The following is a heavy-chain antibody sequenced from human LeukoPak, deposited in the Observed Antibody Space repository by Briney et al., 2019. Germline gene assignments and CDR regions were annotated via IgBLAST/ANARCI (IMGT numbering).Heavy chain of an antibody. V-gene: IGHV4-34*01. Sequence: SETLSLTCAVYGGSFSGYYWSWIRQPPGKGLEWIGEINHSGSTNYNPSLKSRVTISVDTSKNQFSLKLSSVTAADTAVYYCATWNDRDYWGQGTLVTVSP. D-gene: IGHD1-1*01. J-gene: IGHJ4*02. CDR1: GGSFSGYY. CDR2: INHSGST. CDR3: ATWNDRDY.